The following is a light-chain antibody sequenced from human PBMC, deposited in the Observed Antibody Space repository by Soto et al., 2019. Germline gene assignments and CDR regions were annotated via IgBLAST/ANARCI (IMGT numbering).Light chain of an antibody. CDR2: DAS. CDR1: ASVGST. V-gene: IGKV3-15*01. J-gene: IGKJ1*01. CDR3: QKFNKWPWT. Sequence: IMMSKSPVAVSVSQGERATLSCRASASVGSTLAWYPQPPGQPPRLLIYDASMRETGVPPRFSGSGSGTEFTLTLSNLQSEDFAIYFCQKFNKWPWTFGQGTKV.